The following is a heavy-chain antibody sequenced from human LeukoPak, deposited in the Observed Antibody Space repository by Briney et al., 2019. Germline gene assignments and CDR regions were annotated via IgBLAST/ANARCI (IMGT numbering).Heavy chain of an antibody. D-gene: IGHD1-20*01. CDR3: ARLSITGTTPPYY. J-gene: IGHJ4*02. V-gene: IGHV3-11*01. CDR2: ISSSGSTI. Sequence: GGFLRLSCAASGFTFSDYYMSWIRQAPGKGLEWVSYISSSGSTIYYADSVKGRFTISRDNAKNSLYLQMNSLRAEDTAVYYCARLSITGTTPPYYWGQGTLVTVSS. CDR1: GFTFSDYY.